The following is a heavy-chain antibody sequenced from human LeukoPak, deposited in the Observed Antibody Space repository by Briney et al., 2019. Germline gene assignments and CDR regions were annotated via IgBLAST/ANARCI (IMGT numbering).Heavy chain of an antibody. Sequence: GGSLRLSCAASGFIVSNNYMSWVRQAPGKGLEWVSVIYSGGNTYYADSVKGRFAISRDNSKNTLYLQMNNLRAEDTAVYYCAGSSINILAQHWGQGTPVTVSS. D-gene: IGHD3-10*01. CDR3: AGSSINILAQH. V-gene: IGHV3-66*01. CDR1: GFIVSNNY. J-gene: IGHJ1*01. CDR2: IYSGGNT.